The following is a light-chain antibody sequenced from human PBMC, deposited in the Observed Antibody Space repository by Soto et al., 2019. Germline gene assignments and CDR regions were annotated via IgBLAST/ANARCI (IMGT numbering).Light chain of an antibody. CDR1: QSISSW. J-gene: IGKJ2*02. V-gene: IGKV1-5*01. CDR3: QQRKWPLCT. CDR2: DAS. Sequence: DIQMTQSPSTLSASVGDRVTITCRASQSISSWLAWYQQKPGKAPKLLIYDASSLESGVPSRFSGSGSGTDFTLTISSLEPEDFAVYFCQQRKWPLCTFGQGTKLEIK.